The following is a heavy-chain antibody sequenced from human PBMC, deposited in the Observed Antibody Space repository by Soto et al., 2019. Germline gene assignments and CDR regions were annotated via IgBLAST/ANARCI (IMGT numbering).Heavy chain of an antibody. D-gene: IGHD3-9*01. CDR1: GFSFAGYA. CDR2: VSGGGGST. Sequence: GSLRLSCAASGFSFAGYAVAWVRQAPGKGLEWVSTVSGGGGSTYYADSVKGRFTISRDNSGNTVYLQMNSLNAGDTALYYCAKTESFNGYYNAFDSWGQGTRVTVSS. J-gene: IGHJ4*02. V-gene: IGHV3-23*01. CDR3: AKTESFNGYYNAFDS.